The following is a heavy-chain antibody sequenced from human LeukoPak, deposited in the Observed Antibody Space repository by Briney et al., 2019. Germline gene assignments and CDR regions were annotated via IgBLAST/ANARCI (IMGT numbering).Heavy chain of an antibody. Sequence: SETLSLTCTVSGVSINTYYASWIRRAPGKGLEFIGFIYNGGNTNYNPSLKSRATISVDTSNNQFSLRLTSVTAADTAMYYCAAGPWELDFWGQGTLVTVSS. D-gene: IGHD1-26*01. CDR2: IYNGGNT. V-gene: IGHV4-4*09. CDR1: GVSINTYY. J-gene: IGHJ4*02. CDR3: AAGPWELDF.